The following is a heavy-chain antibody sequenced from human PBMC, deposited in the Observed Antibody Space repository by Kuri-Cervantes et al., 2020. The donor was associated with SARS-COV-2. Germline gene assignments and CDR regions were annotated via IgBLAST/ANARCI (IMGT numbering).Heavy chain of an antibody. V-gene: IGHV3-74*01. CDR2: INPDGSYT. Sequence: GEPLKISCAASGFTFSGHWIHWVRQAPGKGLVWVSRINPDGSYTNNADSVKGRFTLSRDNAKNMLFLKMNSLSAEDTAVYYCVRDGDHWNFDYWGQGTLVTVSS. J-gene: IGHJ4*02. D-gene: IGHD1-1*01. CDR3: VRDGDHWNFDY. CDR1: GFTFSGHW.